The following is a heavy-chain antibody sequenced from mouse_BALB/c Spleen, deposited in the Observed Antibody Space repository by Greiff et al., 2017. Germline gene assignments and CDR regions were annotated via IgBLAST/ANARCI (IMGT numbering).Heavy chain of an antibody. V-gene: IGHV5-17*02. Sequence: EVQGVESGGGLVQPGGSRKLSCAASGFTFSSFGMHWVRQAPEKGLEWVAYISSGSSTIYYADTVKGRFTISRDNPKNTLFLQMTSLRSEDTAMYYCARSYYGYVDDWGQGTTLTVSS. CDR1: GFTFSSFG. CDR2: ISSGSSTI. D-gene: IGHD1-1*01. J-gene: IGHJ2*01. CDR3: ARSYYGYVDD.